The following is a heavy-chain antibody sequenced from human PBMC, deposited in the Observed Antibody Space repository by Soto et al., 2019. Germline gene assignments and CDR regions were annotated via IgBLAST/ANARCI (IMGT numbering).Heavy chain of an antibody. CDR3: AKGEYSYGFVFEDY. D-gene: IGHD5-18*01. V-gene: IGHV3-23*01. CDR1: GFTFSSYA. J-gene: IGHJ4*02. CDR2: ISGSGGST. Sequence: GGSLRLSCAASGFTFSSYAMSWVRQAPGKGLEWVSAISGSGGSTYYADSVKGRFTISRDNSKNTLYLQMNSLRAEDTAVYYCAKGEYSYGFVFEDYWGQGTLVTVSS.